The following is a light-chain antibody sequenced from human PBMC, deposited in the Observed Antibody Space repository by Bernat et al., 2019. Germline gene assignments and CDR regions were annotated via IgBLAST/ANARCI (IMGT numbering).Light chain of an antibody. Sequence: DIQMTQSPSSLSASVGDRVTITCRASQNISNYLNWYQQKPGKAPKLLVSAASSLQSGVPSSFSGSGSGTDFTLTISSLQPDDFATYCCQQSSTTPWTFGPGTNVGIK. CDR3: QQSSTTPWT. CDR1: QNISNY. CDR2: AAS. J-gene: IGKJ1*01. V-gene: IGKV1-39*01.